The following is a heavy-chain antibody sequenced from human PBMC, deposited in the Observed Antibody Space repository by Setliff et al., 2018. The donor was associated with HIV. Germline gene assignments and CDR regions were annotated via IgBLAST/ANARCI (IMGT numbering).Heavy chain of an antibody. J-gene: IGHJ4*02. CDR3: AKTLVVVASPLDF. CDR2: VIRGGHNT. Sequence: PGGSLRLSCAASGFTFDDYGMSWVRQAPGKGLEWVSSVIRGGHNTFYADSVKGRFTISRDNSKDTLYLQMSGLTAEDTAIYYCAKTLVVVASPLDFWGQGTLVTVSS. V-gene: IGHV3-23*01. CDR1: GFTFDDYG. D-gene: IGHD2-15*01.